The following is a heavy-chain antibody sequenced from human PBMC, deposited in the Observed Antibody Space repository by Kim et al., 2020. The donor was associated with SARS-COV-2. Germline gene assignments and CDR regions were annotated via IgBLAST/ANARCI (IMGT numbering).Heavy chain of an antibody. CDR2: ISGTGTRT. J-gene: IGHJ5*02. CDR1: GFTFRNFP. V-gene: IGHV3-23*01. Sequence: GGSLRLSCAVSGFTFRNFPMSWVRQAPGKGLEWVSSISGTGTRTSYADSVEGRFTVSRDNSKNTLYLQVNSLRAEDTAIYYCARCPYTSTSGVPHWFDPWGQGTLVTVSS. D-gene: IGHD2-2*01. CDR3: ARCPYTSTSGVPHWFDP.